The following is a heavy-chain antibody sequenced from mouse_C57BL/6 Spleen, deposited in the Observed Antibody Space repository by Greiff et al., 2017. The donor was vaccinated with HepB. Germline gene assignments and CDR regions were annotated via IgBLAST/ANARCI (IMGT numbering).Heavy chain of an antibody. CDR1: GFSLTSYG. CDR2: IWSGGST. Sequence: VQLQQSGPGLVQPSQSLSITCTVSGFSLTSYGVHWVRQSPGKGLEWLGVIWSGGSTDYNAAFISRLSISKDNSKSQVFFKMNSLQADDTAIYYCARRTLYYGSRDLYAMDYWGQGTSVTVSS. V-gene: IGHV2-2*01. J-gene: IGHJ4*01. D-gene: IGHD1-1*01. CDR3: ARRTLYYGSRDLYAMDY.